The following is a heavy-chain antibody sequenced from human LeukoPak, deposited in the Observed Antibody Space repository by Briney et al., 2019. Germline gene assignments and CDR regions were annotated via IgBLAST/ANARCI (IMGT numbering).Heavy chain of an antibody. D-gene: IGHD6-13*01. J-gene: IGHJ4*02. CDR3: ASPPPGYSSSSHFDY. Sequence: SETLSLTCTVSGGSISSGGYYWSWIRQHPGKGLEWIGYIYHSGSTYYNPSLKSRVTISVDRSKSQFSLKLSSVTAADTAVYYCASPPPGYSSSSHFDYWGQGTLVTVSS. CDR1: GGSISSGGYY. CDR2: IYHSGST. V-gene: IGHV4-31*03.